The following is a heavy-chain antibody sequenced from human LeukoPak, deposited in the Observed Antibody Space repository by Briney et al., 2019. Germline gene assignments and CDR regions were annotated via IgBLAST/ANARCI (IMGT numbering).Heavy chain of an antibody. CDR3: ARDLLDSSGWLL. D-gene: IGHD6-19*01. CDR2: IIPIFGTA. CDR1: GGTFSSYA. V-gene: IGHV1-69*13. J-gene: IGHJ4*02. Sequence: SVKVSCKASGGTFSSYAISWVRQAPGQGLEWMGGIIPIFGTANYAQKFQGRVTITADESTSTAYMEPSSLRSEDTAVYYCARDLLDSSGWLLWGQGTLVTVSS.